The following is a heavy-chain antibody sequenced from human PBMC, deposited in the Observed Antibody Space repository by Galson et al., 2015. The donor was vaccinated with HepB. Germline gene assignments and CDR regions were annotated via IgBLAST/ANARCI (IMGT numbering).Heavy chain of an antibody. CDR3: AKQPGYSSTQLGYFDF. CDR2: ITGSGYNT. J-gene: IGHJ4*02. V-gene: IGHV3-23*01. D-gene: IGHD6-13*01. Sequence: SLRLSCAASGFTFSSYAIHWVRQAPGKGLEWVSTITGSGYNTYYADSVKGRFTLSRDNSKDTLYLEMNSLRAEDTALYYCAKQPGYSSTQLGYFDFWGQGTLVTVSS. CDR1: GFTFSSYA.